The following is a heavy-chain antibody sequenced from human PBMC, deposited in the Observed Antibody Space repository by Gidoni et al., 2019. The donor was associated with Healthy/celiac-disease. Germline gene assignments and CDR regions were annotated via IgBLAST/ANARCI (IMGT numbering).Heavy chain of an antibody. CDR1: GFTFSSYA. D-gene: IGHD3-22*01. J-gene: IGHJ3*02. CDR3: ARDLSPSIYYDSSGPGAFDI. V-gene: IGHV3-30-3*01. Sequence: QVQLVESGGGVVQPGRSLRLSCAASGFTFSSYAMHWVRQAPGKGLAWVAVISYDGSNKYYADSVKGRFTISRDNSKNTLYLQMNSLRAEDTAVYYCARDLSPSIYYDSSGPGAFDIWGQGTMVTVSS. CDR2: ISYDGSNK.